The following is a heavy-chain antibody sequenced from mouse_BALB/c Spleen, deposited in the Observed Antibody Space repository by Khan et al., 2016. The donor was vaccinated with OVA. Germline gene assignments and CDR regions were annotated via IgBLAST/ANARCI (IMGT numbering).Heavy chain of an antibody. D-gene: IGHD1-1*02. CDR1: GFTFSSYT. CDR3: ARSNYGAFAY. Sequence: EVELVESGGGLVMPGGSLKLSCAASGFTFSSYTMSWVRQTPEKRLEWVATISSGGDNTYYPDSGKGRFTISRDNAKNHLYLRSSRMRSEDAALYYCARSNYGAFAYWGQGTLVTVSA. CDR2: ISSGGDNT. V-gene: IGHV5-9*03. J-gene: IGHJ3*01.